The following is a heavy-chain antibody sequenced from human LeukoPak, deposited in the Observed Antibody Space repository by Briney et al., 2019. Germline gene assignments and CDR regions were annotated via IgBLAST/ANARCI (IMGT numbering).Heavy chain of an antibody. CDR1: GFTLSSYW. D-gene: IGHD3-10*01. J-gene: IGHJ4*02. Sequence: PGGSLRLSCAASGFTLSSYWMHWVRQAPGKGLVWVSRINSDGSDTIYGDSVKGRFTISRDDSKNTLYLQMNSLKTEDTAVYYCSTVTEDYGSGSFGFWGQGTLVTVSS. CDR2: INSDGSDT. V-gene: IGHV3-74*01. CDR3: STVTEDYGSGSFGF.